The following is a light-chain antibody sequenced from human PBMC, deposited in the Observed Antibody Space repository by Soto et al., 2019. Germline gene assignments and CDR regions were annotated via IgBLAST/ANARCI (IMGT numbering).Light chain of an antibody. CDR1: SSNIGGNY. Sequence: QSVLTQPPSASGTPGQRVTISCSGSSSNIGGNYVFWYQHLPGTAPKLLIYRNNLRPSGVPDRFSGSKSGTSASLAISGLRSDDESDYYCATWDVTLGGHIVFGGGTQLTVL. CDR3: ATWDVTLGGHIV. V-gene: IGLV1-47*01. J-gene: IGLJ7*01. CDR2: RNN.